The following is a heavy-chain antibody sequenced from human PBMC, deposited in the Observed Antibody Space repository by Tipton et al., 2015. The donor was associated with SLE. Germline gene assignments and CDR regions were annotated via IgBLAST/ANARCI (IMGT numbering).Heavy chain of an antibody. J-gene: IGHJ4*02. CDR2: VYTSGST. Sequence: TLSLTCTVSGVSITSHYWSWIRQSPGKGLEWIGRVYTSGSTNFNPSLRSRVTISLDTSKNQFSLKMRSMTAADTAVYYCARSTDMVPFDYWGQGSLVTVSS. CDR1: GVSITSHY. CDR3: ARSTDMVPFDY. D-gene: IGHD2-8*01. V-gene: IGHV4-59*11.